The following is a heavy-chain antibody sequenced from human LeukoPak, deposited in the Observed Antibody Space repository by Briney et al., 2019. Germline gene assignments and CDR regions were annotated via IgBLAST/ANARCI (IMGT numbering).Heavy chain of an antibody. V-gene: IGHV3-43*01. CDR3: AEDIGYCSSTSCYRTYGMDV. D-gene: IGHD2-2*03. CDR1: GFTFDDYT. Sequence: PGGSLRLSCAASGFTFDDYTMHWVRQAPGKGLEWVSLISWDGGSTYYADSVKGRFTISRDNSKNSLYLQMNSLRTEDTALYYCAEDIGYCSSTSCYRTYGMDVWGQGTTVTVSS. J-gene: IGHJ6*02. CDR2: ISWDGGST.